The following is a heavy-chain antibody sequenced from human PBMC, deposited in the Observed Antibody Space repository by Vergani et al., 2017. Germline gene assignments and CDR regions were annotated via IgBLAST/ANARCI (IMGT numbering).Heavy chain of an antibody. CDR3: AAARRGDYYGMDV. V-gene: IGHV1-58*02. Sequence: QMQLVQSGPEVKKPGTSVKVSCKASGFTFTSCAMQWVRQARGQRLEWIGWIVVGSGNTNYAQKFQERVTITRDMSTSTAYMELSSLRSEDTAVYYCAAARRGDYYGMDVWGQGTTVTVSS. CDR2: IVVGSGNT. J-gene: IGHJ6*02. D-gene: IGHD3-10*01. CDR1: GFTFTSCA.